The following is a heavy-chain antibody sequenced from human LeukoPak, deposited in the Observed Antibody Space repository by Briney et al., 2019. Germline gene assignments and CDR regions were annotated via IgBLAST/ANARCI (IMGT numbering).Heavy chain of an antibody. CDR1: GGTFSSYA. J-gene: IGHJ4*02. CDR2: IIPIFGTA. V-gene: IGHV1-69*05. Sequence: SVKVSCKASGGTFSSYAISWVPQAPGEGLEWMGRIIPIFGTANYAQKFQGRVTITTDESTSTAYMEMSSLRSGDTAVYYCARDRQAEGDFDYWGQGTLVTVSS. CDR3: ARDRQAEGDFDY. D-gene: IGHD3-16*01.